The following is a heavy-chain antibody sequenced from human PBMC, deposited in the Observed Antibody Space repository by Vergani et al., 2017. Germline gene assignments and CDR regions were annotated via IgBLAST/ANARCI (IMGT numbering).Heavy chain of an antibody. D-gene: IGHD1-26*01. CDR1: GFTSAGYA. V-gene: IGHV3-9*02. J-gene: IGHJ5*02. CDR3: AKDNGGSYSAWFDP. CDR2: ISWNSNSI. Sequence: EVQLEESGGGLVLPGRSLRLSCVASGFTSAGYAMHWVRQAPGKGLEWVSGISWNSNSIGYADSVKGRFTISRDNAKNSLYLQMNSLRAEDTALYYCAKDNGGSYSAWFDPWGQGTLVTVSS.